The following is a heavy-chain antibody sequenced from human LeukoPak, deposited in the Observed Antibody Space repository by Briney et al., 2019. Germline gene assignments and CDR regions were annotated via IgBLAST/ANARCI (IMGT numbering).Heavy chain of an antibody. CDR2: ISPHSHTT. V-gene: IGHV1-18*01. D-gene: IGHD2-8*01. Sequence: ASVKVSCKASGYTFNNYFISWVRQAPGRGLEWVGWISPHSHTTHYAEKVQGRVTMTTDTSTTTVYRELRSLRSDDTAVYFCARGQSMYYWGQGTPVTVSS. CDR3: ARGQSMYY. CDR1: GYTFNNYF. J-gene: IGHJ4*02.